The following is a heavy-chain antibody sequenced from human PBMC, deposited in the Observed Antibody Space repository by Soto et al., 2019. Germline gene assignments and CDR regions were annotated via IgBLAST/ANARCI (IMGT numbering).Heavy chain of an antibody. Sequence: QVQLQQWGAGLLKPSETLSLTCAVYGGSFSGYYWSWIRQPPGKGLEWIGEINHSGTHNYNPSLKRRVTISVDTYKNQFSLKLSYVTAADTAVYYCASALYCYYGMDVWGQGTTVTVSS. V-gene: IGHV4-34*01. CDR1: GGSFSGYY. J-gene: IGHJ6*02. CDR2: INHSGTH. CDR3: ASALYCYYGMDV.